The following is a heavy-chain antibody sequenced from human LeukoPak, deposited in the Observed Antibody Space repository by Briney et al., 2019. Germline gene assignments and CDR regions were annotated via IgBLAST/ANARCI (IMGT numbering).Heavy chain of an antibody. Sequence: GGSLRLSCAASGFTFSSYEMNWVRQAPGKGLEWVSYISSSGSTIYYADSANGRFTISRDNAKNSLYLQMNSLRAEDTAVYYCARVECSGGSCWGQGTLVTVSS. CDR1: GFTFSSYE. D-gene: IGHD2-15*01. J-gene: IGHJ4*02. CDR2: ISSSGSTI. V-gene: IGHV3-48*03. CDR3: ARVECSGGSC.